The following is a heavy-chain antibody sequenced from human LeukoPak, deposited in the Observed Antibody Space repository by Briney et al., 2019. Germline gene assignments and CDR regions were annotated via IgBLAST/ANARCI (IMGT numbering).Heavy chain of an antibody. Sequence: PSETLSLTCAVYGGSFSSYYWSWIRQTPGKGLEWIGYIYYSGSTNYNPSLKSRVTISVDTSKNQFSLKLSSVTAADTAVYYCARLTLGATSFDYWGQGTLVTVSS. CDR3: ARLTLGATSFDY. CDR2: IYYSGST. CDR1: GGSFSSYY. J-gene: IGHJ4*02. V-gene: IGHV4-59*01. D-gene: IGHD1-26*01.